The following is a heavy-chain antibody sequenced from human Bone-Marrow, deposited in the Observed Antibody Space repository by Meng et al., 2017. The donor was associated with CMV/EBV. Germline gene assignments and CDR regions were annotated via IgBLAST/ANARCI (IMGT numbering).Heavy chain of an antibody. CDR3: ARDSPVRSSSGDYYYGMDV. Sequence: GESLKISCAASGFTFSTNNMNWVRQAPGKGLEWVSSISSSSAYIYYIDSVKGRFTISRDNAQNSLYLQMNSLRAEDTAVYYCARDSPVRSSSGDYYYGMDVWGQGTTVTVSS. J-gene: IGHJ6*02. V-gene: IGHV3-21*01. D-gene: IGHD6-13*01. CDR2: ISSSSAYI. CDR1: GFTFSTNN.